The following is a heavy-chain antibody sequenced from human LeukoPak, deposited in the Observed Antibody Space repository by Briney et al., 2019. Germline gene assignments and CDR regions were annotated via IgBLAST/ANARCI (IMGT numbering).Heavy chain of an antibody. CDR2: VSGSGRST. CDR3: AKHRYPEYYYYMDV. CDR1: GFTFSSYA. D-gene: IGHD3-16*02. J-gene: IGHJ6*03. V-gene: IGHV3-23*01. Sequence: GGSLRLSCAGSGFTFSSYAMSWVRQAPGKGLEWVSAVSGSGRSTYYADSVKGRFTISRDNSKNTLYLQTNSLRAEDTAVYYCAKHRYPEYYYYMDVWGKGTTVTVSS.